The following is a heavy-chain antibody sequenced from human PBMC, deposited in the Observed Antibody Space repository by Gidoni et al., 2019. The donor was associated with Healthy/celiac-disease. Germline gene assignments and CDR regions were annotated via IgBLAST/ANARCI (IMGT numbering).Heavy chain of an antibody. D-gene: IGHD3-3*01. CDR3: ARGDYDFWSGYVNWFDP. CDR1: GYNCTSYD. V-gene: IGHV1-8*01. J-gene: IGHJ5*02. Sequence: QVQLVQSGAEVKKPGASVKVSCTASGYNCTSYDINWVRQATGQGLEWMGWMNPNSGNTGYAQKFQGRVTMTRNTSISTAYMELSSLRSEDTAVYYCARGDYDFWSGYVNWFDPWGQGTLVTVSS. CDR2: MNPNSGNT.